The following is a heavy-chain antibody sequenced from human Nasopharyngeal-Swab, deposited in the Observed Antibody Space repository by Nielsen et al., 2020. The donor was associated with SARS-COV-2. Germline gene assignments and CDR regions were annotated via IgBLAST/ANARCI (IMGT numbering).Heavy chain of an antibody. CDR2: ISSSSSTI. Sequence: GESLKISCAASGFTFSSYSMNWVRQAPGKGLEWISYISSSSSTIYYADSVKGRFTISRDNSKNTLYLQMNSLRAEDTAVYYCARALQLWLYYFDYWGQGTLVTVSS. CDR3: ARALQLWLYYFDY. V-gene: IGHV3-48*01. J-gene: IGHJ4*02. D-gene: IGHD5-18*01. CDR1: GFTFSSYS.